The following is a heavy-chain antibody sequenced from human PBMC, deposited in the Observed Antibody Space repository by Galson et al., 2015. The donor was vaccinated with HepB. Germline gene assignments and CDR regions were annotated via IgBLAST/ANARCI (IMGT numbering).Heavy chain of an antibody. Sequence: SLRLSCAASGFTLGDSAMTWFRQAPGKGLEWVGFIRDRAYSGTTDYAASVNGRFTISRDDSKSIAYLQMNSLKTEDTAVYYCARGWTHCDYWGQGTLVTVSS. V-gene: IGHV3-49*03. CDR2: IRDRAYSGTT. J-gene: IGHJ4*02. CDR3: ARGWTHCDY. D-gene: IGHD2-15*01. CDR1: GFTLGDSA.